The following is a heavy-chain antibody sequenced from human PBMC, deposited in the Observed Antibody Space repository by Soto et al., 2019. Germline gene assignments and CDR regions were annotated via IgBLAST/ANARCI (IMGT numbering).Heavy chain of an antibody. V-gene: IGHV4-59*08. J-gene: IGHJ4*02. D-gene: IGHD1-7*01. Sequence: SETLSLTCTVSGGSISSYYWSWIRQPPGKGLEWIGYIYYSGSTNYNPSLKSRVTISVDTSKNQFSLKLSSVTAADTAVYYCARHAVTYNWNYEYYFDYWGQGTLVTVSS. CDR1: GGSISSYY. CDR3: ARHAVTYNWNYEYYFDY. CDR2: IYYSGST.